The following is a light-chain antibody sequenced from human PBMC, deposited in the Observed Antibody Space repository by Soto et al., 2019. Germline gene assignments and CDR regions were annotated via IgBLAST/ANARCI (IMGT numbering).Light chain of an antibody. CDR3: SSYAGSNNVV. V-gene: IGLV2-8*01. CDR1: SSDVGGYNY. J-gene: IGLJ2*01. Sequence: QSALTQPPSASGSPGQSVTISCTGTSSDVGGYNYVSWYQQHPGKAPKLMIYEVSKRPSGVPDRFSGSKSGNTASLTASGHQAEDEADYYCSSYAGSNNVVFGGGTQLTVL. CDR2: EVS.